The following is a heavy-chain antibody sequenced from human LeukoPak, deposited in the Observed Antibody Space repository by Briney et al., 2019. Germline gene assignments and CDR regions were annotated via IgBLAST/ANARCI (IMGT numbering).Heavy chain of an antibody. CDR2: ISAYNGNT. Sequence: ASVKVSCKASGYTFTSYGISWVRQAPGQGLVWMGWISAYNGNTNYAQKLQGRVTMTTDTSTSTAYMELRSLRSDDTAVYYCARAARPYYDYVWGSYPKNSFDPWGQGTLVTVSS. V-gene: IGHV1-18*01. J-gene: IGHJ5*02. CDR1: GYTFTSYG. CDR3: ARAARPYYDYVWGSYPKNSFDP. D-gene: IGHD3-16*02.